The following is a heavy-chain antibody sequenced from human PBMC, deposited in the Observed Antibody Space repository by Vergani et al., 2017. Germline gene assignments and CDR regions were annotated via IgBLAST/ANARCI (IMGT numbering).Heavy chain of an antibody. CDR3: ARVPTTVTTDEGLYCYYGMDV. CDR1: GGPISSYY. CDR2: IYYSGST. V-gene: IGHV4-59*01. D-gene: IGHD4-17*01. J-gene: IGHJ6*02. Sequence: QVQLQESGPGLVKPSETLSLTCTVPGGPISSYYWSWIRQPPGKGLEWIGYIYYSGSTNYNPSLKSRVTISVDTSKNQFSLKLSSVTAADTAVYYCARVPTTVTTDEGLYCYYGMDVWGQGTTVTVSS.